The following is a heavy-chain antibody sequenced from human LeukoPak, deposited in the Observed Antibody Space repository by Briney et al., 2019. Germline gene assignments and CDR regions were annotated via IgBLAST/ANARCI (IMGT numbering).Heavy chain of an antibody. CDR2: MDPSDSYI. Sequence: GESLKISCQGSGYSFTNYWIDWVRQMPGKGLEWMGRMDPSDSYIMYSPSFEGHVTMSADKSISTFYLQRDSLKATDTAMYYCARHSSVSSSDFWGQGTLVAVSS. CDR1: GYSFTNYW. CDR3: ARHSSVSSSDF. D-gene: IGHD1-26*01. V-gene: IGHV5-10-1*01. J-gene: IGHJ4*02.